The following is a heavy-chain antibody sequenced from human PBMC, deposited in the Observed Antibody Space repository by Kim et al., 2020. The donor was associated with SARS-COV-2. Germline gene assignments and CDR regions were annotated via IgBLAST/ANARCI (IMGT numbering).Heavy chain of an antibody. D-gene: IGHD2-2*01. CDR2: ISAYNGNT. J-gene: IGHJ4*02. CDR3: ARWDIVVVPAAIGADY. Sequence: ASVKVSCKASGYTFTSYGISWVRQAPGQGLEWMGWISAYNGNTNYAQKLQGRVTMTTDTSTSTAYMELRSLRSDDTAVYYCARWDIVVVPAAIGADYWGQGTLVTVSS. CDR1: GYTFTSYG. V-gene: IGHV1-18*01.